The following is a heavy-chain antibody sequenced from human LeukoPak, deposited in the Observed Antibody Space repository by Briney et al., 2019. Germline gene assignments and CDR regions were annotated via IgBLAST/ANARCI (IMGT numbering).Heavy chain of an antibody. Sequence: HPGGSLRLSCAASGFTFSNYWMHWVCQAPGKGLVWVSRINSDGINTSYADSVKGRFTISRDNAKNTLSLQMNSLRAEDTAAYYCARDLGQYYDTSDNWFDPWGQGTLVTVSS. CDR2: INSDGINT. CDR3: ARDLGQYYDTSDNWFDP. J-gene: IGHJ5*02. CDR1: GFTFSNYW. V-gene: IGHV3-74*01. D-gene: IGHD3-22*01.